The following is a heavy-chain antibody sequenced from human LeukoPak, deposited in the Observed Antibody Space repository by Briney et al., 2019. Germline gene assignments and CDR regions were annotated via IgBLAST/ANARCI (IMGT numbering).Heavy chain of an antibody. V-gene: IGHV3-15*01. J-gene: IGHJ4*02. CDR1: GFTFSNAW. D-gene: IGHD2-15*01. CDR3: TTLGYCSGGSCYWSG. Sequence: NPGGSLRLSCAASGFTFSNAWMSWVRQAPGKGLEWVGRIKSKTDGGTTDYAAPVKGRFTISRDDSKNTLYLQMNSLKTEDTAVYYCTTLGYCSGGSCYWSGWGQGTLVTVSS. CDR2: IKSKTDGGTT.